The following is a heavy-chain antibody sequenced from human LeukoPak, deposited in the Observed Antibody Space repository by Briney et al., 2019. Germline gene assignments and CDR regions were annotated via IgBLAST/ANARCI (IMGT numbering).Heavy chain of an antibody. V-gene: IGHV4-31*03. CDR3: ARSRVAGKGVKYFDY. J-gene: IGHJ4*02. D-gene: IGHD6-19*01. CDR2: IYYSGST. CDR1: GASISSGGYY. Sequence: SETLSLTCTVSGASISSGGYYWSWIRQHPGKGLEWIGYIYYSGSTYYNPSLKSRVTISVDTSKNQFSLKLSSVTAADTAVYYCARSRVAGKGVKYFDYWGQGTLVTVSS.